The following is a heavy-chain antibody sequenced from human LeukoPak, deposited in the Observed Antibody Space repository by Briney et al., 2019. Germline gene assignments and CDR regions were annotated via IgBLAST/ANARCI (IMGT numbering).Heavy chain of an antibody. CDR2: INWNGGST. CDR1: GFTFDDYG. CDR3: ARDLGYCSGGSCYNWFDP. V-gene: IGHV3-20*01. J-gene: IGHJ5*02. D-gene: IGHD2-15*01. Sequence: GGSLRLSCAASGFTFDDYGMSWVRQAPGKGLEWVSGINWNGGSTGYADSVKGRFTIPRDNAKNSLYLQMNSLRAEDTALYHCARDLGYCSGGSCYNWFDPWGQGTLVTVSS.